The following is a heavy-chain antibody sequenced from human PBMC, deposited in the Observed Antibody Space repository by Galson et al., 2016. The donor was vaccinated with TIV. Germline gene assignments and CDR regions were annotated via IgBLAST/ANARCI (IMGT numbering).Heavy chain of an antibody. J-gene: IGHJ4*02. Sequence: SLRLSCAASGFTFSNYAMIWVRQAPGKGLEWVSGIYGSGVTTFYADSVKGRFTISRDNSKNTLYLQMNSLRAEDTAAYYCAKDWRQYFGSGSYFDFRGQGPLVTVSS. V-gene: IGHV3-23*01. CDR3: AKDWRQYFGSGSYFDF. CDR1: GFTFSNYA. D-gene: IGHD3-10*01. CDR2: IYGSGVTT.